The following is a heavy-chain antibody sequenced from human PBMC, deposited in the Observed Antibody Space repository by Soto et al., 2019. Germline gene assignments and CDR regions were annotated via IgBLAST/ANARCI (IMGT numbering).Heavy chain of an antibody. CDR1: GYSFTSYW. Sequence: GESLKISCKGSGYSFTSYWISWVRQMPGKGLEWMGRIDPSDSYTNYSPSFQGHVTISADKSISTAYLQWSSLKASDTAMYYCAAVVTAILDWFDPWGQGTLVTSPQ. D-gene: IGHD2-21*02. CDR3: AAVVTAILDWFDP. J-gene: IGHJ5*02. V-gene: IGHV5-10-1*01. CDR2: IDPSDSYT.